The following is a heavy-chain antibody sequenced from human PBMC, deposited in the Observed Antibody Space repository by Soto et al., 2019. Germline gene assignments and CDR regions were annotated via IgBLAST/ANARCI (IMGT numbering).Heavy chain of an antibody. CDR1: GFALSSYW. J-gene: IGHJ4*02. Sequence: GGSLRLSCADSGFALSSYWMSWVRQAPGKGLEWVADIKQDGSEKYYVDSVKGRFTISRDNAKNSLYLQMNSLRADDTAVYYCARVLPGGGYPHDYFDYWGQGTLVTVSS. D-gene: IGHD2-15*01. CDR3: ARVLPGGGYPHDYFDY. V-gene: IGHV3-7*01. CDR2: IKQDGSEK.